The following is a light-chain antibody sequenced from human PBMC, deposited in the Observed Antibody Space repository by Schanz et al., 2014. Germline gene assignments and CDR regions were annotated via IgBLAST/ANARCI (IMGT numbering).Light chain of an antibody. V-gene: IGKV4-1*01. CDR3: QQYFSTPLT. CDR2: WAS. J-gene: IGKJ4*01. Sequence: DIVMTQSPDSLAVALGERATINCKSSQSVLDRSNNKNYLVWYQQKPGQPPNLLISWASTRESGVPDRFSGSGSGTDFTLTISSLQAEDLAVYYCQQYFSTPLTFGGGTKVEIK. CDR1: QSVLDRSNNKNY.